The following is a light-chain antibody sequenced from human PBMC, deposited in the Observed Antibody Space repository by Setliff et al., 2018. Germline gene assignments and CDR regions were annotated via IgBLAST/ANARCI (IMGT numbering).Light chain of an antibody. Sequence: DIVMTQSPDSLAVSLGERATINCRSSQNVLYYSNNKNYLAWYQQKPGQPPRLLISWASTRESGVPDRFSGSGSGTHFTLTISRLQAEDVAIYFCQQYYETPFTFGGGTKVDI. CDR1: QNVLYYSNNKNY. V-gene: IGKV4-1*01. CDR3: QQYYETPFT. CDR2: WAS. J-gene: IGKJ4*01.